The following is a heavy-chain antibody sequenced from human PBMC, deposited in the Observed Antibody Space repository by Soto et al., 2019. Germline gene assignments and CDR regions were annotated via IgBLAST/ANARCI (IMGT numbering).Heavy chain of an antibody. J-gene: IGHJ1*01. CDR1: GFTFSSYA. V-gene: IGHV3-23*01. D-gene: IGHD6-19*01. CDR3: AKDLFPSMEQWLVRGDYFQH. Sequence: GGSLRLSCAASGFTFSSYAMNWVRQAPGKGLEWVSAISGSGGSTYYADSVKGRFTISRDNSKNTLYLQMNSLRAEDTAVYYCAKDLFPSMEQWLVRGDYFQHWGQGTLVTVSS. CDR2: ISGSGGST.